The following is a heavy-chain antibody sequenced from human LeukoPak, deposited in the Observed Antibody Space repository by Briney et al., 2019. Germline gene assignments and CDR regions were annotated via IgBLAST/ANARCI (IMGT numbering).Heavy chain of an antibody. V-gene: IGHV3-30*18. J-gene: IGHJ4*02. D-gene: IGHD3-22*01. Sequence: GRSLRLSCAASGFTFSSYGMHWVRQAPGKGLEWVAVISYDGSNKYYADSVKGRFTISRDNSKNTLYLQMNSLRAEDTAVCYCANTVITMIVVAPIGYWGQGTLVTVSS. CDR2: ISYDGSNK. CDR1: GFTFSSYG. CDR3: ANTVITMIVVAPIGY.